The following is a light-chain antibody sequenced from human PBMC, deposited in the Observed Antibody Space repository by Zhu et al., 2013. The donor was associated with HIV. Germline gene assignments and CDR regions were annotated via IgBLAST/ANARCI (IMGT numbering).Light chain of an antibody. J-gene: IGLJ3*02. CDR2: RDN. Sequence: QSELTQPPSASGTPGQRVIISCSGNNSNIGTHYVYWYQQFPGTAPKLLLYRDNLRPSGVPGRFSGSKSGTSASLAIGGLRSEDEGDYYCAVWDDTLSGWVFGGGTMLTVL. CDR3: AVWDDTLSGWV. V-gene: IGLV1-47*01. CDR1: NSNIGTHY.